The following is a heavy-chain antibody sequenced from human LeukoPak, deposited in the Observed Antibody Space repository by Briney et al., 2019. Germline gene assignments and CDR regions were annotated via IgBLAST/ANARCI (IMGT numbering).Heavy chain of an antibody. CDR2: INPSGGGS. D-gene: IGHD7-27*01. J-gene: IGHJ4*02. Sequence: ASVKVSCKASGYTFINYYIQWVRRAPGQGLEWVGIINPSGGGSSYAQKFQGRVTMIRDASTSSVYMELSSLRSEDTAVYYCARFRRIELGDQYYFDYWGQGTLVTVSS. CDR3: ARFRRIELGDQYYFDY. V-gene: IGHV1-46*01. CDR1: GYTFINYY.